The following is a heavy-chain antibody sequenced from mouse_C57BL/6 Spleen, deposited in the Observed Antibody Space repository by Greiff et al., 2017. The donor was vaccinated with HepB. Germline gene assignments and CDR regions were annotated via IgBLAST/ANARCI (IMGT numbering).Heavy chain of an antibody. J-gene: IGHJ4*01. V-gene: IGHV5-4*01. CDR1: GFTFSSYA. CDR3: ARDGNYGEGAMDY. CDR2: ISDGGSYT. D-gene: IGHD2-1*01. Sequence: DVHLVESGGGLVKPGGSLKLSCAASGFTFSSYAMSWVRQTPEKRLEWVATISDGGSYTYYPDNVKGRFTISRDNAKNNLYLQMSHLKSEDTAMYYCARDGNYGEGAMDYWGQGTSVTVSS.